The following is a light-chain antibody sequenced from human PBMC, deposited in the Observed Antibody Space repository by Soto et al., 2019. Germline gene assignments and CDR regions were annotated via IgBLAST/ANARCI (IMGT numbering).Light chain of an antibody. CDR1: QSISGT. CDR2: GAS. CDR3: QQYDNCPWT. Sequence: EIVMTQSPATLSVSPGGRATLSCRASQSISGTLAWYQQKPGQAPRLLIYGASTRATGFPARFSGSGSGTDFTRTISSLQSEDCAVYDCQQYDNCPWTFGQGTKVEIK. J-gene: IGKJ1*01. V-gene: IGKV3-15*01.